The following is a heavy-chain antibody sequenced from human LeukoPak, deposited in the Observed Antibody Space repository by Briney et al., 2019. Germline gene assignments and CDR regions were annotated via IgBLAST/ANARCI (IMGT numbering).Heavy chain of an antibody. CDR2: INAGNGNT. D-gene: IGHD5-18*01. J-gene: IGHJ4*02. CDR1: GYTFTSYA. Sequence: ASVKVSCKASGYTFTSYAMHWVRQAPGPRLEWMGWINAGNGNTRYSQKFQGRVTITRDTSASTAYMELSSLRSEDTAVYYCARVKGRRDTAMVPFDYWGQGTLVTVSS. CDR3: ARVKGRRDTAMVPFDY. V-gene: IGHV1-3*01.